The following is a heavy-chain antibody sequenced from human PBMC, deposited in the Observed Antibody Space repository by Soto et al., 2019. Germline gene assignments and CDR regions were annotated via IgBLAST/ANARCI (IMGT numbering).Heavy chain of an antibody. CDR1: GYTFTGYY. Sequence: GASVKVSCKASGYTFTGYYMHWVRQAPGQGLEWMGWINPNSGGTNYAQKFQGWVTMTRDTSISTAYMELSRLRSDDTAVYYCAKDRDYPRDYLHYWGQGTLVTVSS. CDR2: INPNSGGT. CDR3: AKDRDYPRDYLHY. D-gene: IGHD3-10*01. V-gene: IGHV1-2*04. J-gene: IGHJ4*02.